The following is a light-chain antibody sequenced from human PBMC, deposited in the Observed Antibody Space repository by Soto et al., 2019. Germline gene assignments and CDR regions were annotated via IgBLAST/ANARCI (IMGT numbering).Light chain of an antibody. CDR2: DAS. CDR3: QQFSSYPLT. J-gene: IGKJ4*01. Sequence: PRERVTLSCRASQSVSSRLAWYQQKHGQAPRLLIYDASSRATGIPDRFSGGGSGTDFNLTISRLEPEDFAVYYCQQFSSYPLTFGGGTKVDIK. V-gene: IGKV3-20*01. CDR1: QSVSSR.